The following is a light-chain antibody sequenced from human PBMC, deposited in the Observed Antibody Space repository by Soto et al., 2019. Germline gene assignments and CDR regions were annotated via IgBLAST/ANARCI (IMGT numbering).Light chain of an antibody. V-gene: IGKV1-5*01. CDR3: QENNGY. Sequence: DLQLTRSPSTPSASVGDRVTITCRASQPISRWLAWYQQKPGEAPKVVIHDASTLASGVPSRFNGSGSGTEFTLTISSLQPDDFATYYCQENNGYFGPGTKVDIK. CDR2: DAS. J-gene: IGKJ3*01. CDR1: QPISRW.